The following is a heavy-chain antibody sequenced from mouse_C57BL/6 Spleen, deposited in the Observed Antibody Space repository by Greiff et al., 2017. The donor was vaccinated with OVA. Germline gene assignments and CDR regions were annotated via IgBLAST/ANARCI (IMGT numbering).Heavy chain of an antibody. V-gene: IGHV1-18*01. CDR3: ARSGSSGTASYFDY. D-gene: IGHD3-2*02. Sequence: VQLKESGPELVKPGASVKIPCKASGYTFTDYNMDWVKQSHGKSLEWIGDINPNNGGTIYNQKFKGKATLTVDKSSSTAYMELRSLTSEDTAVYYCARSGSSGTASYFDYWGQGTTLTVSS. CDR2: INPNNGGT. J-gene: IGHJ2*01. CDR1: GYTFTDYN.